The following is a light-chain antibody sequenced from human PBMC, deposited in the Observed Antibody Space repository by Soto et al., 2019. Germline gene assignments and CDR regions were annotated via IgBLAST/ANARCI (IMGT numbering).Light chain of an antibody. CDR2: DVT. J-gene: IGLJ2*01. Sequence: QSVLTQPASVSGSPGQSITISCTGTSSDIGGCNYVSWYQLHPGKAPKLIIYDVTNRPSGVSNRFSGSKSANTASLTISGLQTEDEADYYCSSCTSSNTHVVFGGGTKVTVL. CDR3: SSCTSSNTHVV. V-gene: IGLV2-14*01. CDR1: SSDIGGCNY.